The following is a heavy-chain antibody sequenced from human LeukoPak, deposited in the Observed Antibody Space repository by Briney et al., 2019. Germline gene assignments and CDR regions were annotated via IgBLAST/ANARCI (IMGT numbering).Heavy chain of an antibody. J-gene: IGHJ4*02. CDR3: ARVVVPSTRGGGFDY. CDR1: GYTFNTYY. D-gene: IGHD2-15*01. Sequence: GASVTVSCKAFGYTFNTYYIHWVRQAPGQGPEWMGIINAGGGGTAYAPKFQGRVTMTRDTSTNTVYMELSSLRSEDTAVYYCARVVVPSTRGGGFDYWGQGTLVTVSS. CDR2: INAGGGGT. V-gene: IGHV1-46*02.